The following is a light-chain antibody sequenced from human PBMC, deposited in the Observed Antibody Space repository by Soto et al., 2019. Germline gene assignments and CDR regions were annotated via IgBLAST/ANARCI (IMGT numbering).Light chain of an antibody. J-gene: IGKJ1*01. V-gene: IGKV1-5*03. CDR3: HRYNSYPWP. Sequence: DIQMTQSPSTLSASVGDRVTITCRASQSISSWLAWYQQKPGKAPKLLIYKARGLESGVPSRFSGSGCGTEFTLTCSNRHLVDFAIYYCHRYNSYPWPFCQGPK. CDR2: KAR. CDR1: QSISSW.